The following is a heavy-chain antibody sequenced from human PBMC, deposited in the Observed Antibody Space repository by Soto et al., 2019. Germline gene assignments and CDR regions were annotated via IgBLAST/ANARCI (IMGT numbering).Heavy chain of an antibody. CDR1: GGSFSGYY. D-gene: IGHD6-19*01. CDR2: INHSGST. Sequence: LSLTCAVYGGSFSGYYWSWIRQPPGKGLEWIGEINHSGSTNYNPSLKSRVTISVDTSKNQFSLKLSSVTAADTAVYYCASSLRHSRGRYWENYCGPGTLGTVSS. V-gene: IGHV4-34*01. CDR3: ASSLRHSRGRYWENY. J-gene: IGHJ4*02.